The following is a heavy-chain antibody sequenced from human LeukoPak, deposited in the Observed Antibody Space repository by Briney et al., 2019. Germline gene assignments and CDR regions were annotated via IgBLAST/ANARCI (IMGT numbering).Heavy chain of an antibody. Sequence: SETLSLTCAVYGGSFSGYYWSWIRQPPGKGLEWIGEINHSGSTNYNPSLKSRVTISVGTSRNQFSLKLSSVTAADTAVYYCARGEGFGELISPVDYWGQGTLVTVSS. CDR3: ARGEGFGELISPVDY. V-gene: IGHV4-34*01. CDR2: INHSGST. J-gene: IGHJ4*02. CDR1: GGSFSGYY. D-gene: IGHD3-10*01.